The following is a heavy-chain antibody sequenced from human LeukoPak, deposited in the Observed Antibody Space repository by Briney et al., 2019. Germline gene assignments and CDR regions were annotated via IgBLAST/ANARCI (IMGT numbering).Heavy chain of an antibody. CDR3: AREGIVVPAATLDYYYYYYMDA. CDR2: ISAYNVNT. V-gene: IGHV1-18*01. CDR1: GYTFTSYG. D-gene: IGHD2-2*01. J-gene: IGHJ6*03. Sequence: ASVKVSCKASGYTFTSYGISWVRQAPGQGLEWMGWISAYNVNTNYAQKLQGRVTMTTDTSTSTAYMELRSLRSDDTAVYYCAREGIVVPAATLDYYYYYYMDAWGKGTTVTVSS.